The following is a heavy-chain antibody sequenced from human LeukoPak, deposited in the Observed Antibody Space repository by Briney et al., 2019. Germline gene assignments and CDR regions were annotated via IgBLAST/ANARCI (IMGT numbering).Heavy chain of an antibody. J-gene: IGHJ4*02. CDR3: ARDPPYSSSPRVFDY. Sequence: SVKVSCKAAGGTFSSYTISWVRQAPGQGLEWMGRIIPILGIANYAQKFQGRVTITADKSTSTAYMELSSLRSEDTAVYYCARDPPYSSSPRVFDYWGQGTLVTVSS. CDR1: GGTFSSYT. CDR2: IIPILGIA. D-gene: IGHD6-6*01. V-gene: IGHV1-69*04.